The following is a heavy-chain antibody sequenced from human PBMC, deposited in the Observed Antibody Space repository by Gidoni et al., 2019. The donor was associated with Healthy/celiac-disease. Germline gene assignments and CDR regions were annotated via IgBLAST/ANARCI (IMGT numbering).Heavy chain of an antibody. CDR3: ARADYYDRPFDY. Sequence: QVQLVESGGGVVQPGRSLRLSCAASGFTFSSYAIHWVRQAPGKGLEWVAVISYDGSNKYYADSVKGRFTISRDNSKNTLYLQMNSLRAEDTAVYYCARADYYDRPFDYWGQGTLVTVSS. J-gene: IGHJ4*02. D-gene: IGHD3-22*01. CDR1: GFTFSSYA. V-gene: IGHV3-30-3*01. CDR2: ISYDGSNK.